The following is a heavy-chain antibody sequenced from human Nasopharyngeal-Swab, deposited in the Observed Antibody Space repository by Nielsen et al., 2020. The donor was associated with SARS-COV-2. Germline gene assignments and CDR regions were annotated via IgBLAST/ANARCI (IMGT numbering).Heavy chain of an antibody. J-gene: IGHJ4*02. CDR2: ISSSSSYI. D-gene: IGHD2-2*02. Sequence: GESLKISCAASGFTFSSYSMNWVRQAPGKGLEWVSSISSSSSYIYYADSVKGRFTISRDNAKNSLYLQMNSLRAEDTAVYYCARRYCSGTSCYIFDYWGQGTLVTVSS. CDR1: GFTFSSYS. V-gene: IGHV3-21*01. CDR3: ARRYCSGTSCYIFDY.